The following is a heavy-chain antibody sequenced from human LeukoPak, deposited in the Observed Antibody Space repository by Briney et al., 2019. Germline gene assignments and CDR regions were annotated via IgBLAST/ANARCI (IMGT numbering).Heavy chain of an antibody. CDR1: GFTVSSNY. D-gene: IGHD4-11*01. V-gene: IGHV3-66*01. J-gene: IGHJ5*02. Sequence: GGSRRLSCAGSGFTVSSNYMSWVRQAPGQGLEWVSVIYTGGNTYYADSVKGRFTISRDNSKNTLYLQMNSLRAEDTAVYYCARGLIYSPNWFDPWGQGTLVTVSS. CDR2: IYTGGNT. CDR3: ARGLIYSPNWFDP.